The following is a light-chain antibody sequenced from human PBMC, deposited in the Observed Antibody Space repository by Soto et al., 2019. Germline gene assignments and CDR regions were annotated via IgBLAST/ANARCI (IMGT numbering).Light chain of an antibody. Sequence: EIVLTQSPATLSLSPGERATLSCRASQSVSNFLAWYLQRPGQAPRLRILDTSKRAAGVPARLGGTGPLTDFNLAISILQPEDFAVYYYQQRSSWPTTFGQGTRLEI. V-gene: IGKV3-11*01. CDR2: DTS. CDR1: QSVSNF. J-gene: IGKJ5*01. CDR3: QQRSSWPTT.